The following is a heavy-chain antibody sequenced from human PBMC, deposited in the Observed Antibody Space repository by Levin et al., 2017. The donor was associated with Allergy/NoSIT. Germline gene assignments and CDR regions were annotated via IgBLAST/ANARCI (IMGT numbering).Heavy chain of an antibody. CDR2: ISAYNGNT. Sequence: GESLKISCKASGYTFTSYGISWVRQAPGQGLEWMGWISAYNGNTNYAQKLQGRVTMTTDTSTSTAYMELRSLRSDDTAVYYCARDTAAHGDSFDMDVWGKGTTVTVSS. J-gene: IGHJ6*03. V-gene: IGHV1-18*01. D-gene: IGHD4-17*01. CDR1: GYTFTSYG. CDR3: ARDTAAHGDSFDMDV.